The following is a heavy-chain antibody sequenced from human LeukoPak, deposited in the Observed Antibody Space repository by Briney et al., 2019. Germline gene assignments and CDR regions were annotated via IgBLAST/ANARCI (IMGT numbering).Heavy chain of an antibody. J-gene: IGHJ5*02. CDR3: ARDRLGYCSGGSCHIGWFDP. D-gene: IGHD2-15*01. CDR2: IYSGGST. CDR1: GFTVSSNY. V-gene: IGHV3-66*01. Sequence: GGSLRLSCAASGFTVSSNYMSWVRQAPGKGLEWVSVIYSGGSTYYADSVKGRFTISRDNSKNTLYLQVNSLRAEDTAVYYCARDRLGYCSGGSCHIGWFDPWGQGTLVTVSS.